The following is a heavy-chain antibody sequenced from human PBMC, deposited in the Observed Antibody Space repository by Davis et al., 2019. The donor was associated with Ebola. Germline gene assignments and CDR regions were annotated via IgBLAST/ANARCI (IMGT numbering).Heavy chain of an antibody. CDR3: ARNSSGFGHFDY. D-gene: IGHD3-22*01. CDR2: MYYSGST. V-gene: IGHV4-39*07. Sequence: PSETLSLTCTVSGGSMTGGINYWSWIRQPSGKGLEWIGTMYYSGSTYYNPSLKSRLTLSVDTSRNQFSLDLTSVTTADTAMYFCARNSSGFGHFDYWGPGIQITVSS. J-gene: IGHJ4*02. CDR1: GGSMTGGINY.